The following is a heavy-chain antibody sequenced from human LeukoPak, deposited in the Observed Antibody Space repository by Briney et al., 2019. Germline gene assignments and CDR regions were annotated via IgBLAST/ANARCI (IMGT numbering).Heavy chain of an antibody. CDR3: AKGQRRHVDIVATTPFDY. D-gene: IGHD5-12*01. Sequence: GGSLRLSCAASGFTFSNYGMHWVRQAPDKGLEWVAVISYDGGHKYYADSVKGRFTISRDNSKNTLYLQMNSLRAEDTAVYYCAKGQRRHVDIVATTPFDYWGQGTLVTVSS. CDR2: ISYDGGHK. V-gene: IGHV3-30*18. J-gene: IGHJ4*02. CDR1: GFTFSNYG.